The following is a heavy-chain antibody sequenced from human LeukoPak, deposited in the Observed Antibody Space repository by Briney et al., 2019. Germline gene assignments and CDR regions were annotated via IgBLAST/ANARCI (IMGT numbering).Heavy chain of an antibody. Sequence: PGGSLRLSCAASGFTVSSNYMSWVRQAPGKGLEWVANIKQDGSEKYYVESVKGRFTISRDNAKNSLYLQMNSLRAEDTAVYYCAREPGDPWYWGQGSLVTVSS. CDR3: AREPGDPWY. J-gene: IGHJ4*02. CDR1: GFTVSSNY. V-gene: IGHV3-7*01. CDR2: IKQDGSEK. D-gene: IGHD7-27*01.